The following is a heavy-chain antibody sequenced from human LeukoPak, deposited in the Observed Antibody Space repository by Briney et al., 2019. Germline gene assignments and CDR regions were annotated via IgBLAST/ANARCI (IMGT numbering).Heavy chain of an antibody. Sequence: RPGGSLRLSCAASGFTFDDYGMSWVRQAPGKGLEWASGINWNGGSTGYADSVKGRFTISRDNAKNSLYLQMNSLRAEDTALYYCARDDYGSGSMNHIDYWGQGTLVTVSS. V-gene: IGHV3-20*04. CDR1: GFTFDDYG. CDR3: ARDDYGSGSMNHIDY. D-gene: IGHD3-10*01. CDR2: INWNGGST. J-gene: IGHJ4*02.